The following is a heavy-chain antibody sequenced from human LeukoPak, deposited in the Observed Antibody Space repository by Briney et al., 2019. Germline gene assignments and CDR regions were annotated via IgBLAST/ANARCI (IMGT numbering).Heavy chain of an antibody. J-gene: IGHJ3*02. Sequence: GGSLRLSCAASGFTFSSYSMNWVRQAPGKWLELVSSISSISSYIYYADSVKGRFTISKDNANNSLYLQMNSLRGEDPAVYYCARGGRASHSDAFDIWGQGTMVTVSS. V-gene: IGHV3-21*01. D-gene: IGHD2-21*01. CDR1: GFTFSSYS. CDR2: ISSISSYI. CDR3: ARGGRASHSDAFDI.